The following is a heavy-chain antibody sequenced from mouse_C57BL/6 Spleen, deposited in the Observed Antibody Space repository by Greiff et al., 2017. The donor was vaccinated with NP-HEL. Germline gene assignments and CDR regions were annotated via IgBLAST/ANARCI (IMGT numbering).Heavy chain of an antibody. CDR1: GYSITSGYY. CDR3: ARNGYGYAMYY. J-gene: IGHJ4*01. Sequence: EVQLQESGPVLVKPSQSLSLTCSVTGYSITSGYYWNWIRQFPGNKLEWMGYISYDGSNNYNPSLKNRISITRDTSKNQFFLKLNSVTTEDTATYYCARNGYGYAMYYWGQGTSVTVSS. V-gene: IGHV3-6*01. CDR2: ISYDGSN. D-gene: IGHD2-2*01.